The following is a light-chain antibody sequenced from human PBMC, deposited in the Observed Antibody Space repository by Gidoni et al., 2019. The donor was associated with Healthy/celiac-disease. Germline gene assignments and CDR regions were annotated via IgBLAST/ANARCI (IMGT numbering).Light chain of an antibody. Sequence: DIPITQSPSSLSASVGDRVTITCRASQSISSYLTWYQQKPGKAPKLLIYAASSLESGVPSRFSGSGSGTEFTLTISSLQPDDFATYYCQQCYSYPYTFGQGTKLEIK. CDR2: AAS. J-gene: IGKJ2*01. CDR3: QQCYSYPYT. CDR1: QSISSY. V-gene: IGKV1-5*01.